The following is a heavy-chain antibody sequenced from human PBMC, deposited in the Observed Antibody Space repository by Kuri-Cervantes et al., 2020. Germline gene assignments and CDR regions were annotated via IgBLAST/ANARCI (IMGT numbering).Heavy chain of an antibody. J-gene: IGHJ6*02. D-gene: IGHD4-17*01. CDR2: IYYSGST. CDR3: ARVGDYGDNVGYYYYGMDV. V-gene: IGHV4-39*01. Sequence: GSLRLSCTVSGGSISSSSYYWGWTRQPPGKGLEWIGSIYYSGSTYYNPSLKSRVTISVDTSKNQFSLKLSSVTAADTAVYYCARVGDYGDNVGYYYYGMDVWGQGTTVTVSS. CDR1: GGSISSSSYY.